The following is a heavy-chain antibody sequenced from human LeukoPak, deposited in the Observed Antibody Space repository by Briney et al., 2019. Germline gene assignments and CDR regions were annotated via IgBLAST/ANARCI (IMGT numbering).Heavy chain of an antibody. CDR2: MNPDGSTI. J-gene: IGHJ3*02. CDR1: GFSFSGSW. V-gene: IGHV3-7*01. CDR3: ARDPLNGALDI. Sequence: GGSLRLSCTASGFSFSGSWMSWVRQLPGKGLEWLADMNPDGSTIVYVDSVKGRFTISRNNAKNSVYLQMDGLRAEDTAVYYCARDPLNGALDIWGQGTLVTLSS.